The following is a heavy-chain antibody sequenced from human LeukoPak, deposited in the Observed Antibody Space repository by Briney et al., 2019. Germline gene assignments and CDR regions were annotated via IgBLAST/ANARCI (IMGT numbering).Heavy chain of an antibody. CDR3: AKAVPYYYDSSGSYPRSWFDP. V-gene: IGHV3-23*01. CDR1: GFTFSSYA. Sequence: GGSLRLSCAASGFTFSSYAMSWVRQAPGKGLEWFSAISGSGGSTYYADSVKGRFTISRDNSKNTLYLQMNSLRAEDTAVYYCAKAVPYYYDSSGSYPRSWFDPWGQGTLVTVSS. D-gene: IGHD3-22*01. CDR2: ISGSGGST. J-gene: IGHJ5*02.